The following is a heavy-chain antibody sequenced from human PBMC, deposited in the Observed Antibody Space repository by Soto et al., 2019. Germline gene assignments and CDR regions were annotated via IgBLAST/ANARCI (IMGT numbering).Heavy chain of an antibody. V-gene: IGHV3-23*01. CDR2: ISGSGHAT. J-gene: IGHJ4*02. Sequence: DVKLLESGGGLVPPGASARLSCITSGFIFDNYAMSWVRQSPGRGLEWVAAISGSGHATFYTQSVQGRFIISRDKSKKTLFLQMNNLRAEDTAVYYCAKGRYFDTSGGCANYWGLGTLVSVSA. CDR3: AKGRYFDTSGGCANY. D-gene: IGHD3-22*01. CDR1: GFIFDNYA.